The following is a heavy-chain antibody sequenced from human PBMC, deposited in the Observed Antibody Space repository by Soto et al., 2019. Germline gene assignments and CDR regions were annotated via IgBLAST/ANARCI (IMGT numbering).Heavy chain of an antibody. J-gene: IGHJ6*03. D-gene: IGHD1-1*01. V-gene: IGHV4-34*01. CDR2: INHSGST. Sequence: SETLSLTCAVYGGSFSGYYWSWIRQPPGKGLEWIGEINHSGSTNYNPSLKSRVTISVDTSKNQFSLKLSSVTAADTAVYYCARGLQSDYMDVWGKGTTVTVSS. CDR1: GGSFSGYY. CDR3: ARGLQSDYMDV.